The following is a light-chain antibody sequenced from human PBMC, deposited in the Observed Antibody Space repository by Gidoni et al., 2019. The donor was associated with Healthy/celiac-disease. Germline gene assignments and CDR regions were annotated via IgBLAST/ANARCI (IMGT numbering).Light chain of an antibody. J-gene: IGLJ2*01. CDR3: SSYTSSSTLV. V-gene: IGLV2-14*01. CDR1: SSDVGGYNY. CDR2: DVS. Sequence: QSALTQPASVSGSPGQSITISCTGTSSDVGGYNYVSWYQQHPGKAPKLMIYDVSNRPSVVSNRFSGSKSGNTPSLTISGLQAEDEADYYCSSYTSSSTLVFGGGTKLTVL.